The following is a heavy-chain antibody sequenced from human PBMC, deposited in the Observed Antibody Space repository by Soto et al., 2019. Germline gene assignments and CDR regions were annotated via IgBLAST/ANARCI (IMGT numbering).Heavy chain of an antibody. CDR1: GFTFGGYA. CDR2: TRGKAYDGTT. V-gene: IGHV3-49*03. CDR3: SRGGYGRMTAPYYFDY. J-gene: IGHJ4*02. D-gene: IGHD5-12*01. Sequence: PGGSLRLSCTTSGFTFGGYAMSWFRQAPGKGPEWVGFTRGKAYDGTTEYAASVRGRFTISRDDSKSIAYLQLNSLKTEDTAVYYCSRGGYGRMTAPYYFDYWGQGTPVTVSS.